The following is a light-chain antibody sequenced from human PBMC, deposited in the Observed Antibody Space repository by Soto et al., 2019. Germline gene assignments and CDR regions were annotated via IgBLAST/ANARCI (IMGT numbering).Light chain of an antibody. Sequence: QSALTQPASVSGSPGQSITISCTGISSDVGSYNLVSWYQQHPGKAPKVMIYEGTKRPSGVSNRFSGSRPGNTTSLTISWLQAEDEAHYYCSSYAGSTTHVLFGGGTKLTVL. CDR1: SSDVGSYNL. J-gene: IGLJ2*01. CDR3: SSYAGSTTHVL. V-gene: IGLV2-23*01. CDR2: EGT.